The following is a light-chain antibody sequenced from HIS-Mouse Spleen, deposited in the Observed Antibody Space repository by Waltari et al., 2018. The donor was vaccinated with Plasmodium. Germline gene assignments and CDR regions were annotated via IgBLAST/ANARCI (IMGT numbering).Light chain of an antibody. CDR2: WAS. V-gene: IGKV4-1*01. Sequence: DIVMTQSPDSLAVSLGERATINCKSSQSVLYSYNNKNYLAWYQRKPGQPPKLLIYWASTRESGVPDRFSGSGSGTDFTRTIRSLQAEDVAVYYCQQYYRTPWTFGQGTKVEIK. J-gene: IGKJ1*01. CDR3: QQYYRTPWT. CDR1: QSVLYSYNNKNY.